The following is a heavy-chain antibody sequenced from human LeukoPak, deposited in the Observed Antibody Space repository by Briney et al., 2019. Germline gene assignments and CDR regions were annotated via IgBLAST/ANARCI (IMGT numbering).Heavy chain of an antibody. D-gene: IGHD6-6*01. J-gene: IGHJ4*02. V-gene: IGHV3-30*02. Sequence: PGGSLRLSCAASGFTFSSYGMLWVRQAPGKGLVWVAFIRYDGSNKYYADSVRGRFTISRDNSKNTLYLKMNSLRAEDTAVYYCAKRKGNHKAALYYFDYWGQGTLVTVSS. CDR3: AKRKGNHKAALYYFDY. CDR2: IRYDGSNK. CDR1: GFTFSSYG.